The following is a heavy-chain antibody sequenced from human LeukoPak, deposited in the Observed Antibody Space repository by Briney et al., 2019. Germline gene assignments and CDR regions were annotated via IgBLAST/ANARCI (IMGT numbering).Heavy chain of an antibody. CDR2: ISGSGGGT. CDR3: ATEREGYYYDSSGYYIDY. Sequence: PGGSLRLSCAASGFTFSSYAMSWVRQAPGKGLEWVSAISGSGGGTYYADSVKGRFTISRDNSKNTLYLQMNSLRAEDTAVYYCATEREGYYYDSSGYYIDYWGQGTLVTVSS. D-gene: IGHD3-22*01. J-gene: IGHJ4*02. CDR1: GFTFSSYA. V-gene: IGHV3-23*01.